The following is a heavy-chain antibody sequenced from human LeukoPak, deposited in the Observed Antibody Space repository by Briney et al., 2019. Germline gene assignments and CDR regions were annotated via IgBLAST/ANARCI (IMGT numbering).Heavy chain of an antibody. CDR3: TRSPAVGRAPEPGHPRLIVSNGMDV. CDR2: FYYTGST. J-gene: IGHJ6*02. D-gene: IGHD1-26*01. Sequence: KPSETLSLTCTVSGGSISSNGYYWGWIRQPPGKGLEWIGSFYYTGSTFYSPSLKSRVTISVDTSKNQFSLKLSSVTAADTAVYYCTRSPAVGRAPEPGHPRLIVSNGMDVWGQGTTVIVSS. CDR1: GGSISSNGYY. V-gene: IGHV4-39*01.